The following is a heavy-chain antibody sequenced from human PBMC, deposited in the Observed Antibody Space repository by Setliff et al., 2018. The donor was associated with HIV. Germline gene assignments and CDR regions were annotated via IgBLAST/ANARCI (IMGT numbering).Heavy chain of an antibody. CDR3: ARDNSYYYGSGSHYWYGMDV. CDR1: GGSINSGAYL. Sequence: LSLTCTVSGGSINSGAYLWAWIRQPAGKGLEWIGRLHLSGDTNYNPSLKSRVTMSIDTSKNQFSLKLSSVTAADTAVYYCARDNSYYYGSGSHYWYGMDVWGQGTTVTVS. V-gene: IGHV4-61*02. D-gene: IGHD3-10*01. J-gene: IGHJ6*01. CDR2: LHLSGDT.